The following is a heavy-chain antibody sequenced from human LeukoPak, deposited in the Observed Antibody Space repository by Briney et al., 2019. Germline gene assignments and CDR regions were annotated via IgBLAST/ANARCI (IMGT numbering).Heavy chain of an antibody. J-gene: IGHJ5*02. CDR2: IYHSGST. CDR3: ARAPYLKLRYFQYNWFDP. V-gene: IGHV4-30-2*01. CDR1: GGSISSGGYY. Sequence: SQTLSLTCTVSGGSISSGGYYWSWIRQPPGKGLEWIGYIYHSGSTYYNPSLKSRVTISVDRSKNQFSLKLSSVTAADTAVYYCARAPYLKLRYFQYNWFDPWGQGALVTVSS. D-gene: IGHD3-9*01.